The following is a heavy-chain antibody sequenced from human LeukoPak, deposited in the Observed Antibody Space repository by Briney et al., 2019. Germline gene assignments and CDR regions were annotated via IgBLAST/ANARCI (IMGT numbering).Heavy chain of an antibody. CDR3: VPKGTEGY. Sequence: GGSLRLSCSASGFTFSSYAMHWVRKAPGKGLEYVSAISPDGGNTYYADSVKGRFSIPRDNSKNTLYLQMSSLRPEDTAVYYCVPKGTEGYWGQGTLVTVSS. J-gene: IGHJ4*02. CDR1: GFTFSSYA. V-gene: IGHV3-64D*06. CDR2: ISPDGGNT.